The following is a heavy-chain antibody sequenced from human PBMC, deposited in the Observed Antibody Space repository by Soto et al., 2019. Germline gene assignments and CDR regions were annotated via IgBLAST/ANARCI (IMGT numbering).Heavy chain of an antibody. V-gene: IGHV3-21*01. D-gene: IGHD3-22*01. CDR3: ARGGDTSGSWPRY. J-gene: IGHJ4*02. CDR2: ISSSSMYI. CDR1: GFTFSSYS. Sequence: GSLRLSCAASGFTFSSYSMNWVRQAPGKGLEWVSSISSSSMYIYYADSVKGRFTISRDDAKNSLFLQMSSLRVEDTAVYYCARGGDTSGSWPRYWGQGTLVTVSS.